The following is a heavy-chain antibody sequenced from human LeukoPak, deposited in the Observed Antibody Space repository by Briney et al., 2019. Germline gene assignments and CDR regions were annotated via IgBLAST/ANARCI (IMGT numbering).Heavy chain of an antibody. J-gene: IGHJ4*02. D-gene: IGHD6-13*01. CDR2: IYYSGST. CDR3: ARRSYSSSWFYHDY. CDR1: GGSISSSSYY. V-gene: IGHV4-39*01. Sequence: PSETLSLTCTVSGGSISSSSYYWGWIRQPPGKGLEWIGSIYYSGSTYYNPSLKSRVTISVDTSKNQFSLKLSSVTAADTAVYYCARRSYSSSWFYHDYWGQGTLVTVSS.